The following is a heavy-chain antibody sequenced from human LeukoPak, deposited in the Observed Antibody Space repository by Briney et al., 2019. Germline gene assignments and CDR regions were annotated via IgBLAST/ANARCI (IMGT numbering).Heavy chain of an antibody. Sequence: ASVKVSCKVSGYTLTELSMHWVRQAPGKGLEWMGGFDPGDGETIYAQKFQGRVIMTEDTSTDTAYMELSSLRSEDTAVYYCATARWVKDIVVVPAALQLDYWGQGTLVTVSS. CDR1: GYTLTELS. CDR3: ATARWVKDIVVVPAALQLDY. V-gene: IGHV1-24*01. J-gene: IGHJ4*02. CDR2: FDPGDGET. D-gene: IGHD2-2*02.